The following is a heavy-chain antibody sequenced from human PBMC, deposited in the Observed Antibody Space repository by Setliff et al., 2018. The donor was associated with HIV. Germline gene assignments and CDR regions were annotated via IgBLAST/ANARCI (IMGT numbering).Heavy chain of an antibody. CDR3: ARTTYVSQFWEWSPDSSLYQYYMDA. D-gene: IGHD3-3*01. V-gene: IGHV4-31*03. CDR1: GASLSSGSYY. CDR2: MSYSGTI. Sequence: SETLSLTCTVSGASLSSGSYYWSWIRQLPGMGLEWIGYMSYSGTIIYKSSLKSRAVMSIDTSKNQFSLKLTSVTAADTAVYYCARTTYVSQFWEWSPDSSLYQYYMDAWGKGTTVTVSS. J-gene: IGHJ6*03.